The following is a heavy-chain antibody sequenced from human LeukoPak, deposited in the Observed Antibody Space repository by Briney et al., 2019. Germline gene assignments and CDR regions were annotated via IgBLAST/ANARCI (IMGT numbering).Heavy chain of an antibody. J-gene: IGHJ4*02. CDR2: ISSYDGNT. CDR3: ARALVPVVRGGFAY. CDR1: GYTFSRYA. Sequence: ASVKVSCKASGYTFSRYAVNWGRQAPGQGLEWMGWISSYDGNTNYAQKLQGRVTMTTDKSTSSAYIEMSRLISEDTAMYYCARALVPVVRGGFAYWGRGTLVTVSS. D-gene: IGHD3-10*01. V-gene: IGHV1-18*01.